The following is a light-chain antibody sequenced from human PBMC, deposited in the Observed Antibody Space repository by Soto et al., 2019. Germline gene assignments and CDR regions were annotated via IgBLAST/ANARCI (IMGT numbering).Light chain of an antibody. CDR3: CSYARTSTPPYV. V-gene: IGLV2-23*02. J-gene: IGLJ1*01. Sequence: QSVLTQPASVSGSPGQSITLSCTGTSSDVGSYNLVSWYQQHPGKAPKLMISEVSKRPSGVSNRFSGSKSGNTASLTISGLQAEDEADYYCCSYARTSTPPYVFGTGTKVTV. CDR1: SSDVGSYNL. CDR2: EVS.